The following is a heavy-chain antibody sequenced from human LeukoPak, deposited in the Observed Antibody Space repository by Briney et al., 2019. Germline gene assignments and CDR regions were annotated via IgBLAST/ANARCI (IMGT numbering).Heavy chain of an antibody. J-gene: IGHJ4*02. V-gene: IGHV3-23*01. CDR1: GLTFTNYA. D-gene: IGHD3-10*01. CDR2: ISATGATT. CDR3: ARGKSDSGDYPIFDC. Sequence: PGGSLRLSCVASGLTFTNYAMSWVRQAPGKGLEWVSAISATGATTRSADSVKGRFTISRDNSKNTLFLRMNSMRVGDTATYYCARGKSDSGDYPIFDCWGQGTLVTVSS.